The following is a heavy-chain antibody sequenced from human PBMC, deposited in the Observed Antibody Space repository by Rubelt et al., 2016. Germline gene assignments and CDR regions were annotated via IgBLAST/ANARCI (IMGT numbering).Heavy chain of an antibody. CDR2: INHSGST. CDR1: GGSFSGYY. J-gene: IGHJ4*02. CDR3: ARFYSSSWYY. Sequence: QVQLQQWGAGLLKPSETLSLTCAVYGGSFSGYYWSWIRQPPGKGLEWIGEINHSGSTNYNPSLKSRVTISVDTSKNQFSLKLSSVTAADTAVYYCARFYSSSWYYWGQGTLVTVSS. V-gene: IGHV4-34*01. D-gene: IGHD6-13*01.